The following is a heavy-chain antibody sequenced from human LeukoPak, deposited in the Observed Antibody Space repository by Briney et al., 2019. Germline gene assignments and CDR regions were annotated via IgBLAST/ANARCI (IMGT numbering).Heavy chain of an antibody. Sequence: SETLSLTCTVSGGSISSSSYYWGWIRQPPGKGLEWIGSIYYSGSTYYNPSLKSRVTISVDTSKNQFSLKLSSVTAADTAVYYCAGLSGDYLYWYFDLWGRGTLVTVSS. CDR2: IYYSGST. J-gene: IGHJ2*01. CDR1: GGSISSSSYY. CDR3: AGLSGDYLYWYFDL. D-gene: IGHD4-17*01. V-gene: IGHV4-39*07.